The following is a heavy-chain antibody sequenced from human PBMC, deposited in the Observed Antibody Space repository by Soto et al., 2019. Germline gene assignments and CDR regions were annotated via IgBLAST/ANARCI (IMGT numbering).Heavy chain of an antibody. D-gene: IGHD3-3*01. CDR2: IYCDDDK. J-gene: IGHJ5*02. CDR1: GFSLSTSGVG. Sequence: QITLKESGPPLVKPTQTLTLTCTFSGFSLSTSGVGVGWIRQPPGKALEWLALIYCDDDKRYSPSLKSRLTITKDTSKNQVVLTMTNMDPVDTATYYCARITIFGVVTWFDPWGQGTLVTVSS. CDR3: ARITIFGVVTWFDP. V-gene: IGHV2-5*02.